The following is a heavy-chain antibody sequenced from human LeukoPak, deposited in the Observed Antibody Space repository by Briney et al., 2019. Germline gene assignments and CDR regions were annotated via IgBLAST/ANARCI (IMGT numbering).Heavy chain of an antibody. CDR3: AKDSSGPDY. J-gene: IGHJ4*02. D-gene: IGHD6-19*01. V-gene: IGHV3-30*18. CDR1: GFTFSSYG. Sequence: GGSLRLSCAASGFTFSSYGMHCVRQAPGKGLEWVAVISYDGSNKYYADSVKGRFTISRDNSKNTLYLQMNSLRAEDTAVYYCAKDSSGPDYWGQGTLVTVSS. CDR2: ISYDGSNK.